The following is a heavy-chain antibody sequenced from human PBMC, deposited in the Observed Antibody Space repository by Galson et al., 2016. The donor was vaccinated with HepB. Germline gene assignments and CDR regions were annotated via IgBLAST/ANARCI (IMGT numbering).Heavy chain of an antibody. D-gene: IGHD6-13*01. Sequence: SLRLSCAGSGFTFNGYNMNWVRQAPGKGPEWVSSISSGSSYIYYADSVKGRLTISRDNFKNSLYLQMNSLRAEGTALYYCARVREQQLLDAFDIWGQGTMVTVSS. CDR2: ISSGSSYI. CDR3: ARVREQQLLDAFDI. V-gene: IGHV3-21*01. J-gene: IGHJ3*02. CDR1: GFTFNGYN.